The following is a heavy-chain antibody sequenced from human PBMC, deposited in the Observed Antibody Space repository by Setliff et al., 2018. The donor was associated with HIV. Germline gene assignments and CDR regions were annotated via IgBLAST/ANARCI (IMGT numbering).Heavy chain of an antibody. CDR3: AREGVWSGYYTGYMDV. V-gene: IGHV3-48*04. CDR1: GFTFSSYA. D-gene: IGHD3-3*01. Sequence: GSLRLSCAASGFTFSSYAMSWVRQAPGRGLEWISYISSSGTTLYYADSVKGRFTISRDNAENSLYLQMDSLRAEDTAVYYCAREGVWSGYYTGYMDVWGKGTTVTVSS. CDR2: ISSSGTTL. J-gene: IGHJ6*03.